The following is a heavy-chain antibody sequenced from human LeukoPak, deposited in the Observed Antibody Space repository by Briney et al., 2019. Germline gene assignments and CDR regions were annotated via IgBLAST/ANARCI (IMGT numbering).Heavy chain of an antibody. CDR2: IWYDGSNK. V-gene: IGHV3-33*01. CDR1: GFTFSSYG. Sequence: PGGSLRLSCAASGFTFSSYGMHWVRQAPGKGLERVAVIWYDGSNKYYADSVKGRFTISIDNSKNTLYLQMNSLRAEDTAVYYCATDYCGGDCYPPGWFDPWGQGTLVSVSS. D-gene: IGHD2-21*02. CDR3: ATDYCGGDCYPPGWFDP. J-gene: IGHJ5*02.